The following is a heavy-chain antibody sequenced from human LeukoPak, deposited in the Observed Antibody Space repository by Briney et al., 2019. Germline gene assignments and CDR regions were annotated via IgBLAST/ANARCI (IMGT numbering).Heavy chain of an antibody. V-gene: IGHV3-7*01. D-gene: IGHD6-19*01. CDR3: ARAREITVSGTDYFDY. CDR2: IKHDGSGP. J-gene: IGHJ4*02. CDR1: GFRFSNYW. Sequence: GGSLRLSCAVSGFRFSNYWMTWVRQAPGKGLERVANIKHDGSGPSYLDSVKGRFTISRDNARNLLSLQMSSLRAEDTAVYYCARAREITVSGTDYFDYWGQGTLVTVSS.